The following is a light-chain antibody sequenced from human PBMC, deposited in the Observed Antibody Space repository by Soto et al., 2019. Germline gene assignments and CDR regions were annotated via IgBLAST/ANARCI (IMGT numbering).Light chain of an antibody. CDR2: DAV. V-gene: IGKV3-11*01. Sequence: ESVLTQSPATLSLSPGERATLSCRASQSVTKYLAWYQQKPGQAPRLLIYDAVNRASGIPARFSGSGSGADFTLTISSLVHDDFAVYYCQQSSDCLFGGGTKVEI. J-gene: IGKJ4*01. CDR3: QQSSDCL. CDR1: QSVTKY.